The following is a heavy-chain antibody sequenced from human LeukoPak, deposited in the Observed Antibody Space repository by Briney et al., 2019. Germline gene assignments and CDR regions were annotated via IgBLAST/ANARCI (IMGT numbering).Heavy chain of an antibody. CDR3: ARGRVPAAISHFDY. CDR1: GFTFSSYA. Sequence: PGGSLRLSCAASGFTFSSYAMSWIRQPPGKGLEWIGEINHSGSTNYNPSLKSRVTISVDTSKNQFSLKLSSVTAADTAVYYCARGRVPAAISHFDYWGQGTLVTVSS. J-gene: IGHJ4*02. V-gene: IGHV4-34*01. CDR2: INHSGST. D-gene: IGHD2-2*01.